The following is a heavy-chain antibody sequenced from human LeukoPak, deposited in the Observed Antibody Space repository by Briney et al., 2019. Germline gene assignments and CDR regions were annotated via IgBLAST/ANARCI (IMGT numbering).Heavy chain of an antibody. CDR1: GFTFSSYA. CDR2: ISGSGGST. J-gene: IGHJ4*02. Sequence: GGSLRLSCATSGFTFSSYAMTWVRQAPGKGLEWVSAISGSGGSTYYADSVKGRFTISRDNSKNTLYLQMNSLRAEDTAVYYCARDDYGDSGPLFDHWGQGTLVTVSS. D-gene: IGHD4-17*01. CDR3: ARDDYGDSGPLFDH. V-gene: IGHV3-23*01.